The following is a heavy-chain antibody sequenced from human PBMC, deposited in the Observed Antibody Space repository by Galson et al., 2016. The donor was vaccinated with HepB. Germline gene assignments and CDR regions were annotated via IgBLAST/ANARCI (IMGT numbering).Heavy chain of an antibody. CDR3: ASNFYSANYYGFDS. CDR1: GGSISSSTYY. D-gene: IGHD4/OR15-4a*01. CDR2: VYYTGRT. V-gene: IGHV4-39*01. Sequence: ETLSLTCTVSGGSISSSTYYWNWIRQPPGKGLEWIGAVYYTGRTYHNPSLKSRLTISVDTSKSQFSLKLTSVNAADTAVYYCASNFYSANYYGFDSWGPGPLATVSS. J-gene: IGHJ4*02.